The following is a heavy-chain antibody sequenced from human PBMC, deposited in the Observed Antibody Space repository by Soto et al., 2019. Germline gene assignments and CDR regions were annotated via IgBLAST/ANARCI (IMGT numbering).Heavy chain of an antibody. CDR2: INHSGST. Sequence: SETLSLTCAVYGGSFSCYYWSWIRQPPGKGLEWIGEINHSGSTNYSTSLKSRVAISVDTSKNLFSLSLRSVTAADTAMYYCAMTTVTYPDYFDFWGQGALVTVSS. J-gene: IGHJ4*02. CDR1: GGSFSCYY. CDR3: AMTTVTYPDYFDF. V-gene: IGHV4-34*01. D-gene: IGHD4-17*01.